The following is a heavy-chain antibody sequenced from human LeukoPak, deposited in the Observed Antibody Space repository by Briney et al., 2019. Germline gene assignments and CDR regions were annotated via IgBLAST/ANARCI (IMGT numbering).Heavy chain of an antibody. Sequence: SQTLSLTCTVSGGSITSGDYYWTWIRQHPGKGLEWIGYIYYWGSTYYNPSLKSRVTISVDTSRNQFSLELSSVTAADTAVYHCARAGSVAAIYDYVWGSYRPPKYFDYWGQGTLVTVSS. CDR2: IYYWGST. CDR1: GGSITSGDYY. CDR3: ARAGSVAAIYDYVWGSYRPPKYFDY. J-gene: IGHJ4*02. D-gene: IGHD3-16*02. V-gene: IGHV4-31*03.